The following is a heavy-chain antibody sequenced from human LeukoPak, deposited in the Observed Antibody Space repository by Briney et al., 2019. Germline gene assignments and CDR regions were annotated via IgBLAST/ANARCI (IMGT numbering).Heavy chain of an antibody. CDR3: AKASAMIVVVSKHFDY. Sequence: GGSLRLSCAASGFTFSSYAMSWVRQAPGKGLEWVSAISGSGGSTYYADSVRGRFTISRDNSKTTLYLQMNSLRAEDTAVYYCAKASAMIVVVSKHFDYWGQGTLVTVSS. CDR1: GFTFSSYA. CDR2: ISGSGGST. J-gene: IGHJ4*02. V-gene: IGHV3-23*01. D-gene: IGHD3-22*01.